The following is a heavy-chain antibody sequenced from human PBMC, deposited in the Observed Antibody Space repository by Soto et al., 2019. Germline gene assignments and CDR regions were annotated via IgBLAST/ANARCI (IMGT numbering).Heavy chain of an antibody. CDR2: ISGSGGST. D-gene: IGHD6-13*01. J-gene: IGHJ1*01. CDR1: GFTFSSYA. V-gene: IGHV3-23*01. Sequence: SLRLSCAASGFTFSSYAMSWVRQAPGKGLEWVSAISGSGGSTYYADSVKVRFTISRDNAKNTLYLQMNSLRAEDTAVYYCAKREISGSSWLGPAEYFQHWGPGTLVTVSS. CDR3: AKREISGSSWLGPAEYFQH.